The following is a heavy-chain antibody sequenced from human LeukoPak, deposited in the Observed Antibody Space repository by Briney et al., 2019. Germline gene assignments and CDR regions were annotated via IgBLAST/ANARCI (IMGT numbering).Heavy chain of an antibody. CDR2: IYYSGST. CDR3: ARRQSGWSYWYFDL. CDR1: GGSFSGYY. D-gene: IGHD6-19*01. V-gene: IGHV4-34*01. Sequence: SETLPLTCAVYGGSFSGYYWSWIRQPPGKGLEWIGSIYYSGSTYYNPSLKSRVTISVDTSKNQFSLKLSSVTAADTAVYYCARRQSGWSYWYFDLWGRGTLVTVSS. J-gene: IGHJ2*01.